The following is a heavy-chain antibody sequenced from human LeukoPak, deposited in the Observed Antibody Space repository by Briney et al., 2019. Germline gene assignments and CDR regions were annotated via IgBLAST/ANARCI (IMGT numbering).Heavy chain of an antibody. Sequence: GGSLRLSCAASGFTFSSYEMNWVRQAPGKGLEWVSYISNSGTTIYYADSVKGRFTISTDNAKSSLYLQMNSLRVEDTAVYYCVTRSSSWDPDYWGQGTLVTVSS. V-gene: IGHV3-48*03. CDR1: GFTFSSYE. CDR2: ISNSGTTI. D-gene: IGHD6-13*01. J-gene: IGHJ4*02. CDR3: VTRSSSWDPDY.